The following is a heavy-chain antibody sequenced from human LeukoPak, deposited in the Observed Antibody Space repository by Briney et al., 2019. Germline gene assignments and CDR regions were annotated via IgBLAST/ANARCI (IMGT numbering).Heavy chain of an antibody. Sequence: GGSLRLSCAASGSTFSSNEMNWVRQAPGKGLEWVSYISSSGSTIYYADSVKGRFTISRDNAKNSLYLQMNSLRAEDTAVYYCARDKRRIAAALGYFDYWGQGTLVTVSS. CDR1: GSTFSSNE. V-gene: IGHV3-48*03. D-gene: IGHD6-13*01. CDR3: ARDKRRIAAALGYFDY. CDR2: ISSSGSTI. J-gene: IGHJ4*02.